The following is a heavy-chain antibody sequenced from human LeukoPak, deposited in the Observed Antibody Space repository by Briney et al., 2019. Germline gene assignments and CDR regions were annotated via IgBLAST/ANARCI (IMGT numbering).Heavy chain of an antibody. CDR2: ISAYNGNT. J-gene: IGHJ5*02. CDR1: GYTFTSYG. Sequence: GASVTVSCKASGYTFTSYGISWVRQAPGQGLEWMGWISAYNGNTNYAQKLQGRVTMTTDTSTSTAYMELRSLRSDDTAVYYCARSDSYYYDSSGYYYPWGQGTLVTVSS. CDR3: ARSDSYYYDSSGYYYP. D-gene: IGHD3-22*01. V-gene: IGHV1-18*01.